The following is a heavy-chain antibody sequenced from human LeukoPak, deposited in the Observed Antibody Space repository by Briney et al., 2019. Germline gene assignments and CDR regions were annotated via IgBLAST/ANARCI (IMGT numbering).Heavy chain of an antibody. Sequence: QPGGSLRLSCAASGFTFSSYGMHWVRQAPGKGLEWVAVISYDGSNKYYADSVKGRFTISRDNSKNTLYLQMNSLRAEDTAVYYCAKAQGGSYGTGFDYWGQETLVTVSS. CDR3: AKAQGGSYGTGFDY. J-gene: IGHJ4*02. CDR1: GFTFSSYG. V-gene: IGHV3-30*18. CDR2: ISYDGSNK. D-gene: IGHD1-26*01.